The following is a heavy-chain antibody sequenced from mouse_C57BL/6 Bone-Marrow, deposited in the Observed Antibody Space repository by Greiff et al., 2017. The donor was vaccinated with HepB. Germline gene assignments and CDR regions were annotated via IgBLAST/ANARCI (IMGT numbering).Heavy chain of an antibody. CDR2: ISSGGSYT. Sequence: DVKLVESGGDLVKPGGSLKLSCAASGFTFSSYGMSWVRQTPDKRLEWVATISSGGSYTYYPDSVKGRFTISRDTAKNTLYLQMSSLQSEDTAMYYCARHGANWDWYFDVWGTGTTVTVSS. J-gene: IGHJ1*03. V-gene: IGHV5-6*02. CDR1: GFTFSSYG. D-gene: IGHD4-1*01. CDR3: ARHGANWDWYFDV.